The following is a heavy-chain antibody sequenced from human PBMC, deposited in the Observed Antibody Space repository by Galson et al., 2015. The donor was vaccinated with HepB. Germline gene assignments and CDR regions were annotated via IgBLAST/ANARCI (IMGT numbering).Heavy chain of an antibody. CDR3: ARRGSKNGNWLDP. CDR2: ISTYKGNT. CDR1: GYIFTTYA. V-gene: IGHV1-18*04. J-gene: IGHJ5*02. Sequence: SVKVSCKASGYIFTTYAISWVRQAPGQGLEWMGWISTYKGNTNYAQKLQGRVTMTTDTSTSTAHMELRSLRSDDTAVYYCARRGSKNGNWLDPWGQGTLVTVSS. D-gene: IGHD2-8*01.